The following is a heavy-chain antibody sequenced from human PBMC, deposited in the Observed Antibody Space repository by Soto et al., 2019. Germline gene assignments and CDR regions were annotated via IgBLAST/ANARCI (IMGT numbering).Heavy chain of an antibody. D-gene: IGHD6-13*01. CDR2: MNPNSGNT. Sequence: VASVKVSCKASGYTFTSYDINWVRQATGQGLEWMGWMNPNSGNTGYAQKFQGRVTMTRNTSISTAYMELNNLRSEDTAVYYCARGRPAAGDFDCWGQGTQVTVSS. CDR3: ARGRPAAGDFDC. J-gene: IGHJ4*02. V-gene: IGHV1-8*01. CDR1: GYTFTSYD.